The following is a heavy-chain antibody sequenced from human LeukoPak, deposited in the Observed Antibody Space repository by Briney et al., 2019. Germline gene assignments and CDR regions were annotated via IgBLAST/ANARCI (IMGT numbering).Heavy chain of an antibody. V-gene: IGHV3-21*01. CDR2: ISSSSSYI. J-gene: IGHJ6*03. CDR1: GFTFSSYS. CDR3: AREYGDYENGEPYYYYYMDV. D-gene: IGHD4-17*01. Sequence: GGSLRLSCAASGFTFSSYSMNWVRQAPGKGLEWVSSISSSSSYIYYADSVKGRFTISRGNAKNSLYLQMNSLRAEDTAVYYCAREYGDYENGEPYYYYYMDVWGKGTTVAVSS.